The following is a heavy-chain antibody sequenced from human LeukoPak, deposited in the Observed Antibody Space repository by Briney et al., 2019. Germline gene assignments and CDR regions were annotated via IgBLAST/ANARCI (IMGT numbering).Heavy chain of an antibody. Sequence: PGGSLRLSCAASGFTFSSYAMYWVRQAPGKGLEWVAVISYDGSNKYYADSVKGRFTISRDNSKNTLYLQMNSLRAEDTAVYYCARDRYYYDSSPDYWGQGTLVTVSS. CDR1: GFTFSSYA. CDR3: ARDRYYYDSSPDY. D-gene: IGHD3-22*01. J-gene: IGHJ4*02. V-gene: IGHV3-30-3*01. CDR2: ISYDGSNK.